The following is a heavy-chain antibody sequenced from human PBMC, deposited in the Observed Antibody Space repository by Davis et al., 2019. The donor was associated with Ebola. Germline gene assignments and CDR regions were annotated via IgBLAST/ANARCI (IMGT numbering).Heavy chain of an antibody. Sequence: GGSLRLSCAASGFTFSSFPMSWVRQAPGKGLEWVSAISDSGDSTYYADSVKGRFAISRDNSKNTLYLQMNSLRADDTAVYYCAKQRGVGAIDYDYWGRGTVVTVSS. V-gene: IGHV3-23*01. J-gene: IGHJ4*02. CDR1: GFTFSSFP. D-gene: IGHD1-26*01. CDR3: AKQRGVGAIDYDY. CDR2: ISDSGDST.